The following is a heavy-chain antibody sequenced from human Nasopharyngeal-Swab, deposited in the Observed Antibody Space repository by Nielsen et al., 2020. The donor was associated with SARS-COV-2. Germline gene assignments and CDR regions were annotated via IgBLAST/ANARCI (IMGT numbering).Heavy chain of an antibody. J-gene: IGHJ4*02. D-gene: IGHD4-17*01. CDR3: AKILDYGDYQSDY. V-gene: IGHV3-9*01. CDR2: ISWNSGSI. Sequence: SCAASGFTFDDYAMHWVRQAPGKGLEWVSGISWNSGSIGYADSVKGRFTISRDNAKNSLYLQMNSLRAEDTALYYCAKILDYGDYQSDYWGQGTLVTVSS. CDR1: GFTFDDYA.